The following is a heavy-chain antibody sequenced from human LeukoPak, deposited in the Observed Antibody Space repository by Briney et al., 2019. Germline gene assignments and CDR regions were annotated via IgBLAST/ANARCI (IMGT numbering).Heavy chain of an antibody. J-gene: IGHJ4*02. V-gene: IGHV3-30*18. CDR3: AKDLSDYYGSGSFRVLDY. CDR1: GFTFSSYG. D-gene: IGHD3-10*01. CDR2: VSYDGSNK. Sequence: GRSLGLSCAASGFTFSSYGIHWVRQAPGKGLEWVAIVSYDGSNKHYVDSVKGRFTISRDNSKNTVYLQMNSLRAEDTAVYYCAKDLSDYYGSGSFRVLDYWGQGTLVTVSS.